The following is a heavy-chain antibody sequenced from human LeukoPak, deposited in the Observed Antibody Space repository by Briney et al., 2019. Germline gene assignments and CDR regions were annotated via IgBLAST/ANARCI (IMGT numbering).Heavy chain of an antibody. CDR3: ASADSGRYFDY. Sequence: SETLSLTCAVYGGSFSGYYWSWIRQPPGKGLEWIGEINHSGSTNYNPSLKSRVTISVDTSKNQFSLKLSSVTAAETAVYYCASADSGRYFDYWGQGTLVTVSS. D-gene: IGHD3-10*01. CDR1: GGSFSGYY. CDR2: INHSGST. J-gene: IGHJ4*02. V-gene: IGHV4-34*01.